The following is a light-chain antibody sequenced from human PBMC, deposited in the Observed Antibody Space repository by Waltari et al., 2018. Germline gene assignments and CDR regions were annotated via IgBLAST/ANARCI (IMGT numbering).Light chain of an antibody. CDR3: QQSYNFPPIT. CDR2: SAS. J-gene: IGKJ4*01. Sequence: DVQMTQSPSSLSASVGARVTITCRASQRISSYLNWYQQKPGKAPKLLIYSASTLHSGVPSRFSGSGSGTDFTLTISSLQPEDFATYYCQQSYNFPPITFGGGTKVEIK. V-gene: IGKV1-39*01. CDR1: QRISSY.